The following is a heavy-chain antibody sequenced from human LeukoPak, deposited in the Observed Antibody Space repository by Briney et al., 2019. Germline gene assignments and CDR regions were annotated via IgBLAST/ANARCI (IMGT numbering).Heavy chain of an antibody. CDR2: IYYIGST. J-gene: IGHJ4*02. V-gene: IGHV4-59*01. Sequence: PSETLSLTCTVSGGSISSYYWSWIRQPPGKGLEWIGHIYYIGSTRYNPSLKSRVTISVDTSKNQFSLKLNSVTAADTAVYYCARAGRSDSNGYYFDSWGQGTLVTVSS. D-gene: IGHD5-18*01. CDR3: ARAGRSDSNGYYFDS. CDR1: GGSISSYY.